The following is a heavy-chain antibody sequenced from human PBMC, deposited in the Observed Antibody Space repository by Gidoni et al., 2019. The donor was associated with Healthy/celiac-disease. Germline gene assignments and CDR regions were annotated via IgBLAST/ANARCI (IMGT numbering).Heavy chain of an antibody. CDR1: VGPISSSSYY. CDR3: ASYYYGDLYFDY. V-gene: IGHV4-39*01. CDR2: IYYSGST. Sequence: QLQLQESGPVLVKPSETLSLTCTVSVGPISSSSYYWGWIRQPPGKGLEWIGSIYYSGSTYYNPSLKSRVTISVDTSKNQFSLKLSSVTAADTAVYYCASYYYGDLYFDYWGQGTLVTVSS. D-gene: IGHD4-17*01. J-gene: IGHJ4*02.